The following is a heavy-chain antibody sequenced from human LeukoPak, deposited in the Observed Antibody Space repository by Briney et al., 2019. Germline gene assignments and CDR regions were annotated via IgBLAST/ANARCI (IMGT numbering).Heavy chain of an antibody. CDR3: ARSCGLTTAPLYLDR. CDR2: IYYSGTT. Sequence: SETLSLTCNLSGGSISPYYWSWTRQPPGKGLEWLGYIYYSGTTNYNPSLKSRVTISVDTSKNQFSLKLSSVTAADTAVYYCARSCGLTTAPLYLDRWGRGTLVTVSS. D-gene: IGHD4-17*01. J-gene: IGHJ2*01. V-gene: IGHV4-59*01. CDR1: GGSISPYY.